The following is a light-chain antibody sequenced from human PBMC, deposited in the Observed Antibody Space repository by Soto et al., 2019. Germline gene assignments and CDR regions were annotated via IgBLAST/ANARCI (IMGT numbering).Light chain of an antibody. J-gene: IGLJ3*02. Sequence: HSALTQPPSASGSPGQSVTISCTGTSSDVGAYNYVSWYQQHAGKAPKLVIYEVTKRPSGVPDRFSGSKSANTASLTVSGLQAEDEADYYCSSLASSNTWVFGGGTKLTVL. CDR3: SSLASSNTWV. V-gene: IGLV2-8*01. CDR2: EVT. CDR1: SSDVGAYNY.